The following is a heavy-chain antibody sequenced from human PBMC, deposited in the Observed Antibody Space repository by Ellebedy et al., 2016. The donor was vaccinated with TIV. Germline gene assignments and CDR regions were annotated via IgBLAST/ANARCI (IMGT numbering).Heavy chain of an antibody. CDR1: GFTFSSYS. CDR3: ARVGSYDSSGPANDAFDI. CDR2: ISSSSSTI. J-gene: IGHJ3*02. Sequence: GGSLRLSCAASGFTFSSYSMNWVRQAPGKGLEWVSYISSSSSTIYYADSVKGRFTISRDNAKNSLYLQMNSLRDEDTAVYYCARVGSYDSSGPANDAFDIWGQGTMVTVSS. V-gene: IGHV3-48*02. D-gene: IGHD3-22*01.